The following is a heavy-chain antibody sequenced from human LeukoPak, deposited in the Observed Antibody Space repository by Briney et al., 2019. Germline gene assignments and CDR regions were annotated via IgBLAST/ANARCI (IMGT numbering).Heavy chain of an antibody. CDR1: GFTFTEEY. CDR2: INPYSVAI. J-gene: IGHJ4*02. D-gene: IGHD2-2*01. V-gene: IGHV1-2*02. Sequence: ASVKVSCKSSGFTFTEEYFLWVRQAPGPRLEWMGWINPYSVAIKYAQKFQGRVTLTRDAAITTAYMELSRLTSGDTAVYYCARDPKSQLLLDYWGQGTLVTVSS. CDR3: ARDPKSQLLLDY.